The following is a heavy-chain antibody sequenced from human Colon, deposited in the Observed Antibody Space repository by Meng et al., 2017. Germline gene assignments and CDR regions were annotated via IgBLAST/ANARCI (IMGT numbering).Heavy chain of an antibody. CDR3: ARDLHIAAANY. J-gene: IGHJ4*02. CDR1: GFPFSDFW. CDR2: IIGDGSAR. V-gene: IGHV3-74*01. Sequence: GGGLVDGGGFLRLSCEASGFPFSDFWMHWVRQAPGKGLEWVSRIIGDGSARDYADSVKGRFIISRDNAKTTVYLEMNNLRAEDTAIYYCARDLHIAAANYWGQGTLVTVSS. D-gene: IGHD6-13*01.